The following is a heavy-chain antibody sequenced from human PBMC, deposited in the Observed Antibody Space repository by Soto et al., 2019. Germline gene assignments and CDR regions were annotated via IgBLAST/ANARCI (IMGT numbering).Heavy chain of an antibody. CDR3: ASETGTTRNFDY. Sequence: PSETLSLTCSVSGVSVSSGTYYWSWIPQSPGKGLEWIGYIYYSGSTNYNPSVKSRVTLSVDTSKNQFSLKLSSVTAADTAVYYCASETGTTRNFDYWGQGTLVTVSS. V-gene: IGHV4-61*01. D-gene: IGHD1-1*01. CDR1: GVSVSSGTYY. J-gene: IGHJ4*02. CDR2: IYYSGST.